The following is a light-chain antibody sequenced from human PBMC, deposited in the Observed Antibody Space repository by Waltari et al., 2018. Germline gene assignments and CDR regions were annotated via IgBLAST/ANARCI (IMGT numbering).Light chain of an antibody. CDR2: QVS. Sequence: QSALTQLPSASGSPGQSVTMSCTGTSSDVGGDNYVSWYQQHPGQAPKLLIYQVSNRPSGVPDRFSGSKSGNTASLTVSGLQAEDEAEYFCTSHAGTNSVFGGGTKLTVL. CDR1: SSDVGGDNY. V-gene: IGLV2-8*01. CDR3: TSHAGTNSV. J-gene: IGLJ3*02.